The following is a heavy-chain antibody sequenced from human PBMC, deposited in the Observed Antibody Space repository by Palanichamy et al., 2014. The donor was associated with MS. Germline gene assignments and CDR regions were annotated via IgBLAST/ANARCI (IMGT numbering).Heavy chain of an antibody. CDR3: ARVIVGPAAFDY. J-gene: IGHJ4*02. D-gene: IGHD1-26*01. V-gene: IGHV3-72*01. Sequence: EVQLVESGGGWVQPGGSLRLSCTASGFTFSDHYMDWVRQAPGKGLEWVGRTRNEANSYTTEYAASVKGRFSISRDDSKNSLYLQMNSLKTEDTAVYYCARVIVGPAAFDYWGQGTLVTVSS. CDR1: GFTFSDHY. CDR2: TRNEANSYTT.